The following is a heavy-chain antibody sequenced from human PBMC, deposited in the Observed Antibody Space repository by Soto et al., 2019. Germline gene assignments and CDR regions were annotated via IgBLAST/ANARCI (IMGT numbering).Heavy chain of an antibody. D-gene: IGHD2-2*01. V-gene: IGHV4-39*01. J-gene: IGHJ5*02. CDR2: IYYSGSA. Sequence: QLQLQESGPGLAKPSETLSLTCTVSGGSISSVSYYWGWIRQPPGKGLEWIGSIYYSGSAYYSPSLKSRVTMSVDPSKNQLSLKLSSVTAADTAVYYCARLHCNSPNCVPLDPWGQGTLVTVSS. CDR3: ARLHCNSPNCVPLDP. CDR1: GGSISSVSYY.